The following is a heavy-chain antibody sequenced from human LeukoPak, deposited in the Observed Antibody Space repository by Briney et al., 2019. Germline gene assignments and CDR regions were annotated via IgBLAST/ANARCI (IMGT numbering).Heavy chain of an antibody. V-gene: IGHV4-61*02. CDR2: IYTSGST. J-gene: IGHJ4*02. D-gene: IGHD2-2*01. CDR3: ARGEYQLLFSY. Sequence: SQTLSLTCTVAGVSISSGNYYWSWIRQPAGNGLEWIGRIYTSGSTNYNPSLKSRVTISVDTSKNQFSLKLSSVTAADTAVYYCARGEYQLLFSYWGQGTLVTVSS. CDR1: GVSISSGNYY.